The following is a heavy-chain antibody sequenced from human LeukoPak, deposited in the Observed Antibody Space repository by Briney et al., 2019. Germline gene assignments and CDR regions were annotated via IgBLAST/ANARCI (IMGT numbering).Heavy chain of an antibody. CDR2: IIPIFGTA. CDR1: GGTFSSYA. J-gene: IGHJ4*02. D-gene: IGHD3-9*01. Sequence: SVKVSCKASGGTFSSYAISWVRQAPGQGLEWMGGIIPIFGTANYAQKFQGRVTITADESTSTAYMELSSLRSEDTAVYYCARGVGPGYLDWLSYFDYWGQGTLVTVSS. CDR3: ARGVGPGYLDWLSYFDY. V-gene: IGHV1-69*13.